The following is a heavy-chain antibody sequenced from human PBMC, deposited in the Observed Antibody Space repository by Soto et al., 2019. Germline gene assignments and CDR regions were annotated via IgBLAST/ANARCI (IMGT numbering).Heavy chain of an antibody. CDR1: GGSISSGGYY. D-gene: IGHD6-13*01. CDR2: IYYSGST. V-gene: IGHV4-31*03. CDR3: ARDLVAAAGTVHAFDI. Sequence: QVQLQESGPGLVKPSQTLSLTCTVSGGSISSGGYYWSWIRQHPGKGLEWIGYIYYSGSTYYNPSLKSRVTISVDTSKNQFSLKLSSVTAADTAVYYCARDLVAAAGTVHAFDIWGQGTMVTVSS. J-gene: IGHJ3*02.